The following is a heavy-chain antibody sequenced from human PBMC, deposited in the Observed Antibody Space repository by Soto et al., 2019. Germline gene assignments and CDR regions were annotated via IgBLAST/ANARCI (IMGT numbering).Heavy chain of an antibody. CDR3: ARDGGYDFWSGFNWFDP. Sequence: SETLSLTCTVSGGSISSGDYYWSWIRQPPGKGLEWIGYIYYSGSTYYNPSLKSRVTISVDTSKNQFSLKLSPVTAADTAVYYCARDGGYDFWSGFNWFDPWGQGTLVTVSS. CDR1: GGSISSGDYY. J-gene: IGHJ5*02. D-gene: IGHD3-3*01. CDR2: IYYSGST. V-gene: IGHV4-30-4*01.